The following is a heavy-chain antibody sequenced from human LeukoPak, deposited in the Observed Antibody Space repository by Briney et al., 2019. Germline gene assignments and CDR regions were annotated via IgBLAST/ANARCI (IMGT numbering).Heavy chain of an antibody. D-gene: IGHD3-22*01. Sequence: PGGSLRLSCAASGFTFSSYGMHWVRQAPGKGLEWVAFIRYDGSNKYYADSVKGRFTISRDNSKNTLYLQMNSLRAEDTAVYYCAKDLRTMIVAPIFDYWGQGTLVTVSS. CDR1: GFTFSSYG. V-gene: IGHV3-30*02. CDR3: AKDLRTMIVAPIFDY. J-gene: IGHJ4*02. CDR2: IRYDGSNK.